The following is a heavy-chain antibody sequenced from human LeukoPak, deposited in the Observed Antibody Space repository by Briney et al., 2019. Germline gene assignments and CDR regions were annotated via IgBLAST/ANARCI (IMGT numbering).Heavy chain of an antibody. Sequence: GGSLRLSCAASGFTFSSYAMHWVRQAPGKGLEWVAVISYDGGNKYYADSVKGRFTISRDNSKNTLYLQMNSLRAEDTAVYYCAKVGRDFWSGYFYYFDYWGQGTLVTVSS. CDR2: ISYDGGNK. V-gene: IGHV3-30-3*01. D-gene: IGHD3-3*01. J-gene: IGHJ4*02. CDR1: GFTFSSYA. CDR3: AKVGRDFWSGYFYYFDY.